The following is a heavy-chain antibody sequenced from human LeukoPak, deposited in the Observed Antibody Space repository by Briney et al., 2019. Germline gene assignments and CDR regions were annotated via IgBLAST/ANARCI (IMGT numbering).Heavy chain of an antibody. J-gene: IGHJ4*02. CDR3: ARDDGYYFDY. Sequence: SQTLSLTCAVSGGSISSGGYYWGWIRQPPGKGLEWIGSIYYSGSTYYNPPLKSRVTISVDTSKNQFSLKLSSVTAADTAVYYCARDDGYYFDYWGQGTLVTVSS. CDR2: IYYSGST. V-gene: IGHV4-39*07. CDR1: GGSISSGGYY.